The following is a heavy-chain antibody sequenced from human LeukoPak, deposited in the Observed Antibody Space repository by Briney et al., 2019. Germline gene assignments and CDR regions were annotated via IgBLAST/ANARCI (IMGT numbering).Heavy chain of an antibody. CDR3: ARVRLRELLDAFDI. CDR1: GYTFTGYY. CDR2: INPNSGGT. V-gene: IGHV1-2*02. J-gene: IGHJ3*02. Sequence: ASVKVSCKASGYTFTGYYMHWVRQAPGQGLEWMGWINPNSGGTNYAQKFQGRVTMTRDTSISTAYMELSRLRSDDTAVYYCARVRLRELLDAFDIWGQGTMATVSS. D-gene: IGHD3-16*01.